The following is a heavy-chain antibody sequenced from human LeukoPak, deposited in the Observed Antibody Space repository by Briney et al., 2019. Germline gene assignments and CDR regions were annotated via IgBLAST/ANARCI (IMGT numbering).Heavy chain of an antibody. CDR3: ARGVSSGTYYKSHYYYYMDV. CDR1: GGTFSSYA. Sequence: RASVKVSCKASGGTFSSYAISWVRQAPGQGLEWMGGIIPIFGSANYAQKFQGRVTITADESTSTAYMELSSLRSEDTAVYFCARGVSSGTYYKSHYYYYMDVWGKGTSVTISS. J-gene: IGHJ6*03. V-gene: IGHV1-69*13. CDR2: IIPIFGSA. D-gene: IGHD3-10*01.